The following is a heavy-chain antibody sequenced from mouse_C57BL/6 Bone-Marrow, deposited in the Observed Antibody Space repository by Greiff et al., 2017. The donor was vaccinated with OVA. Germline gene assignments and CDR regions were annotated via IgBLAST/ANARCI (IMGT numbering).Heavy chain of an antibody. V-gene: IGHV1-69*01. CDR1: GYTFTSYW. J-gene: IGHJ1*03. Sequence: QVQLQQPGAELVMPGASVKLSCKASGYTFTSYWMHWVKQRPGQGLEWIGEIDPSDSYTNYNQKFKGKSTLTVDKSSSTAYMQLSSLTSEDAAVYYCARRDGYLHGYFDVWGTGTTVTVSS. CDR3: ARRDGYLHGYFDV. CDR2: IDPSDSYT. D-gene: IGHD2-3*01.